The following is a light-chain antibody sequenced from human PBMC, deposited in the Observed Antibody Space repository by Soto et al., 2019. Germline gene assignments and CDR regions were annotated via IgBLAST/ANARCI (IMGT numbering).Light chain of an antibody. J-gene: IGLJ2*01. CDR2: DVN. Sequence: QSVLTQPASVSGSPGQSITISCTGTSSDIGDYNSVSWYQHRPGVAPQLIIYDVNNRPSGVSNRFSGSKSANTASLTISGIQAEDEADYYCSSFTTNNTVVFGGGTKLTVL. CDR3: SSFTTNNTVV. CDR1: SSDIGDYNS. V-gene: IGLV2-14*03.